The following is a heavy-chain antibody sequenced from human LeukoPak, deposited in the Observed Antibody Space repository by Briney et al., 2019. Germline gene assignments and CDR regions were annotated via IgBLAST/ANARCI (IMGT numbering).Heavy chain of an antibody. CDR3: ATDTGSVTPRGNDY. CDR2: ISGSGGST. V-gene: IGHV3-23*01. Sequence: GGSLRLSCAASGFTFSSYAMSWVRQAPGKGLEWVSAISGSGGSTYYADSVKGRFTISRDNSKNTLYLQMNSLRAEDTAVYYCATDTGSVTPRGNDYWGQGTLVTVSS. D-gene: IGHD4-17*01. J-gene: IGHJ4*02. CDR1: GFTFSSYA.